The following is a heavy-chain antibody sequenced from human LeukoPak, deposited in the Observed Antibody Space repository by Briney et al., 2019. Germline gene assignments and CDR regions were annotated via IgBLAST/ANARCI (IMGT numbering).Heavy chain of an antibody. CDR1: GFTFDDYA. CDR3: AKDGRSRPYGMDV. J-gene: IGHJ6*02. Sequence: GRSLRLSCAAPGFTFDDYAMHWVRQAPGKGLEWVSGMSWNSGSIGYADSVKGRFTISRDNAKNSLYLQMNSLRAEDTALYYCAKDGRSRPYGMDVWGQGTTVTVSS. V-gene: IGHV3-9*01. CDR2: MSWNSGSI. D-gene: IGHD2-15*01.